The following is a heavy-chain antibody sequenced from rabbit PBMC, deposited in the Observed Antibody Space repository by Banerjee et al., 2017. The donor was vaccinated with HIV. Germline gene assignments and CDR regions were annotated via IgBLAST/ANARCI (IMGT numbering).Heavy chain of an antibody. V-gene: IGHV1S45*01. Sequence: QEQLVESGGGLGTLGGSLTLTCTASGFSFSSSSWLCWVRQALGKGLEWIACSYNGDGSTYYASWAKGRFTISKTSSTTVTLQMTSLTAADTATYFCAREYAGDAGNAHATRLDLWSPGTLVTVS. CDR1: GFSFSSSSW. J-gene: IGHJ3*01. D-gene: IGHD6-1*01. CDR3: AREYAGDAGNAHATRLDL. CDR2: SYNGDGST.